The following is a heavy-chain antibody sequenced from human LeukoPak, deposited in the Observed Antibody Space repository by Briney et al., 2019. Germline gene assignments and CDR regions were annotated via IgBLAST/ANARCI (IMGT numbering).Heavy chain of an antibody. J-gene: IGHJ6*02. D-gene: IGHD6-13*01. CDR3: ARDSSSWYWIDYYYYGMDV. CDR2: INPNSGGT. Sequence: ASVKVSCKASGYTFTGYYMHWVRQAHGQGLEWMGWINPNSGGTNYAQKFQGRVTMTRDTSISTAYMELSRLRSDDTAVYYCARDSSSWYWIDYYYYGMDVWGQGTTVTVSS. CDR1: GYTFTGYY. V-gene: IGHV1-2*02.